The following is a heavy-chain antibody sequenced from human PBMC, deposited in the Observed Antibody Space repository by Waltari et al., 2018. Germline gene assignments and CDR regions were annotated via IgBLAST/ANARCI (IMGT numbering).Heavy chain of an antibody. CDR2: IYYSGST. J-gene: IGHJ4*02. CDR1: GGSISSYY. Sequence: QVQLQESGPGLVKPSETLSLTCTVSGGSISSYYWSWIRQPPGKGLEWIGYIYYSGSTNHNPALKSRVTISVDTSKNQFSLKLSSVTAADTAVYYCARRVGSSWYGGTYFDYWGQGTLVTVSS. D-gene: IGHD6-13*01. CDR3: ARRVGSSWYGGTYFDY. V-gene: IGHV4-59*08.